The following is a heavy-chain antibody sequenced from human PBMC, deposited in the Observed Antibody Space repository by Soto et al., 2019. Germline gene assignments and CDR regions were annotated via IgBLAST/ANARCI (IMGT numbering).Heavy chain of an antibody. V-gene: IGHV1-69*13. CDR2: IIPIFGTA. CDR3: ARSCSSTSCYTYYYGMDV. J-gene: IGHJ6*02. CDR1: GGTFSSYA. D-gene: IGHD2-2*01. Sequence: SVKVSCKASGGTFSSYAISWVRQAPGQGLEWMGGIIPIFGTANYAQKFQGRVPITADESTSTAYMELSSLRSEDTAVYYCARSCSSTSCYTYYYGMDVWGQGTTVTVSS.